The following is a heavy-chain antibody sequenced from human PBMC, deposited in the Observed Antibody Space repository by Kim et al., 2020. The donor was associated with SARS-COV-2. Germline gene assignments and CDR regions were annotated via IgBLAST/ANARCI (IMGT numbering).Heavy chain of an antibody. Sequence: GGSLRLSCAASGFTFSSYAMSWVRQAPGKGLEWVSAISGSGGSTYYADSVKGRFTISRDNSKNTLYLQMNSLRAEDTAVYYCAKDQYSSSWLYVVVAFDYWGQGTLVTVSS. CDR3: AKDQYSSSWLYVVVAFDY. CDR2: ISGSGGST. V-gene: IGHV3-23*01. CDR1: GFTFSSYA. J-gene: IGHJ4*02. D-gene: IGHD6-13*01.